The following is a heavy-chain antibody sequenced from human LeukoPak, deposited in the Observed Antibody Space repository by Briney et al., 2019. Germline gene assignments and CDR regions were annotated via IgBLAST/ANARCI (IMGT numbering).Heavy chain of an antibody. CDR2: IGASGTSK. D-gene: IGHD5/OR15-5a*01. V-gene: IGHV3-48*03. CDR1: GFTFSSYE. Sequence: GGSLRLSCAASGFTFSSYEMAWARQAPGKGLQWLSYIGASGTSKWYADSVKGRFTISRDNAKNSLFLQMNSLRADDTALYYCARVRVYDEHQFDPWGQGTLVTVSS. CDR3: ARVRVYDEHQFDP. J-gene: IGHJ5*02.